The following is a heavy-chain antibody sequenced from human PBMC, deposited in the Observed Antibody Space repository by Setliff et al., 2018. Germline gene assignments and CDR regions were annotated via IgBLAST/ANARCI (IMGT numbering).Heavy chain of an antibody. CDR3: ARDTLYQHYYTSSGYPDY. CDR1: GFTFSTYW. V-gene: IGHV3-7*01. D-gene: IGHD3-22*01. CDR2: IKQDGSEK. Sequence: PGGSLRLSCAASGFTFSTYWMSWVRQAPGKGLEWVANIKQDGSEKYYVDSVKGRFTISRDNAKNSLYLQMNSLRAEDTAVYYCARDTLYQHYYTSSGYPDYWGQGTLVTVSS. J-gene: IGHJ4*02.